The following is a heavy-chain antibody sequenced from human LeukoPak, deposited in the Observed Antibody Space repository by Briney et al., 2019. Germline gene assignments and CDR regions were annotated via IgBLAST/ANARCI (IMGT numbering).Heavy chain of an antibody. Sequence: ASVKVSCKASGYTFIDYHIHWVRQAPGQGLEWMGWINPNSRDTNYAQKFQGRVTMTTDTSISTAYMELSGLESDDTAVYYCARARHTGYDFWSTYYFPFDYWGQGTLVPVSS. CDR1: GYTFIDYH. D-gene: IGHD3-3*01. CDR2: INPNSRDT. J-gene: IGHJ4*02. CDR3: ARARHTGYDFWSTYYFPFDY. V-gene: IGHV1-2*02.